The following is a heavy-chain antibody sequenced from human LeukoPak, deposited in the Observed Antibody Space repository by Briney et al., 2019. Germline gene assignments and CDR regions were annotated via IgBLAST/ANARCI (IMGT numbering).Heavy chain of an antibody. CDR1: GGSISSSYW. CDR3: AGAYCGGDCYSGRAFDI. J-gene: IGHJ3*02. V-gene: IGHV4-4*02. CDR2: VYHSGST. D-gene: IGHD2-21*02. Sequence: SETLSLTCAVSGGSISSSYWWSWVRQPPGKGLEWIGEVYHSGSTNYYPSLKSRVTISIEKSKNQFSLKLSSVTAADTAVYYCAGAYCGGDCYSGRAFDIWGQGTMVTVPS.